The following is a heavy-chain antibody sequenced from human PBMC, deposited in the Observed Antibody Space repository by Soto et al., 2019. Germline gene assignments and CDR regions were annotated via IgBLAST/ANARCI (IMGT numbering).Heavy chain of an antibody. V-gene: IGHV4-39*01. D-gene: IGHD6-19*01. CDR1: GGSISSSSYY. CDR2: IYYTGST. Sequence: SETLSLTCTVSGGSISSSSYYWGWIRQPPGKGLEWIGSIYYTGSTYYNPSLKSRVTISVDTSKNQFSLKLSSVTAADTAVYYCARSPTGYSSGWYQGFNWFDPGAREPWSPSPQ. J-gene: IGHJ5*02. CDR3: ARSPTGYSSGWYQGFNWFDP.